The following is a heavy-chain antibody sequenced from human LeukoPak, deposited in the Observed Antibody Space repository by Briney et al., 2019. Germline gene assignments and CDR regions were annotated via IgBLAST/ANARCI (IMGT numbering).Heavy chain of an antibody. CDR2: ISSTSMYI. CDR3: ARVAAGAEAHTLHYHYKNV. D-gene: IGHD6-13*01. CDR1: GFTFGIYS. V-gene: IGHV3-21*01. J-gene: IGHJ6*03. Sequence: GGSLRLSCAPSGFTFGIYSMTWVRQAPGKGLEWVSSISSTSMYIYYADSMRGRFTISRDNAENSLFLQIDSLGVEDTAVYSCARVAAGAEAHTLHYHYKNVWGKGTTVTVSS.